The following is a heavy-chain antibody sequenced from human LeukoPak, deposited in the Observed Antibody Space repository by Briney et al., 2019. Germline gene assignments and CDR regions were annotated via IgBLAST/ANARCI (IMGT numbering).Heavy chain of an antibody. V-gene: IGHV3-66*01. CDR3: ASGVLRFLEWLDYYGMDV. D-gene: IGHD3-3*01. CDR1: GFTVSSNY. Sequence: GSLRPSCAASGFTVSSNYMSWVRQAPGKGLEWVSVIYSGGSTYYADSVKGRFTISRDNSKNTLYLQMNSLRAEDTAVYYCASGVLRFLEWLDYYGMDVWGQGTTVTVSS. CDR2: IYSGGST. J-gene: IGHJ6*02.